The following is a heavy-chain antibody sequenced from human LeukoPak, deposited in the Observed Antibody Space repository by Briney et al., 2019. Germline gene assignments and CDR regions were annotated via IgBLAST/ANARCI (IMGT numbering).Heavy chain of an antibody. V-gene: IGHV4-61*08. J-gene: IGHJ4*02. CDR1: GGSISSGGYY. CDR3: ARAAAGQTTYYFDY. D-gene: IGHD6-25*01. CDR2: IYYSGST. Sequence: SQTLSLTCTVSGGSISSGGYYWSWIRQPPGKGLEWIGYIYYSGSTNYNPSLKSRVTISVDTSKNQFSLKLSSVTAADTAVYYCARAAAGQTTYYFDYWGQGTLVTVSS.